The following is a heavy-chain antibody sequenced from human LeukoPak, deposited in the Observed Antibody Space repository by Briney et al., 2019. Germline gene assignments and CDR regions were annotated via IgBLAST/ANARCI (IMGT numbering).Heavy chain of an antibody. CDR3: ARTSGGYSSSWSFYFDY. D-gene: IGHD6-13*01. CDR1: GYTFTTYA. V-gene: IGHV1-3*01. CDR2: ITAGNGNT. J-gene: IGHJ4*02. Sequence: ASVKVSCKASGYTFTTYAMHWVRQAPGQRLEWMGWITAGNGNTKYSQKFQGRVTITRDTSASTAYMELSSLRSEDTAVYYCARTSGGYSSSWSFYFDYWGQGTLVTVSS.